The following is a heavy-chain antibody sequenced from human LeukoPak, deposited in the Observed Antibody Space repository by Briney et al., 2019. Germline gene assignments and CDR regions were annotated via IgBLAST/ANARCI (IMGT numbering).Heavy chain of an antibody. V-gene: IGHV1-69*13. CDR1: GGTFSSYA. D-gene: IGHD4-17*01. J-gene: IGHJ6*02. CDR2: IIPIFGTA. Sequence: ASVKVSCKASGGTFSSYAISWVRQAPGQGLEWMGGIIPIFGTANYAQKFQGRVTITADESMSTAYMELSSLRSEDTAVYYCALSLPDDYGAPYYYYGMDVWGQGTTVTVSS. CDR3: ALSLPDDYGAPYYYYGMDV.